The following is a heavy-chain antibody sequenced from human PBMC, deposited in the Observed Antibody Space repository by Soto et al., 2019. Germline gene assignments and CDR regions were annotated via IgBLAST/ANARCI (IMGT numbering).Heavy chain of an antibody. D-gene: IGHD3-10*01. CDR2: IYYSGST. Sequence: PSETLSLTCTVSGGSISSSSYYWGWIRQPPGKGLEWIGSIYYSGSTYYNPPLKSRVTISVDTSKNQFSLKLSSVTAADTAVYYCARLNYGSGSYYLSYYGMDVWGQGTTVTVSS. CDR1: GGSISSSSYY. J-gene: IGHJ6*02. V-gene: IGHV4-39*01. CDR3: ARLNYGSGSYYLSYYGMDV.